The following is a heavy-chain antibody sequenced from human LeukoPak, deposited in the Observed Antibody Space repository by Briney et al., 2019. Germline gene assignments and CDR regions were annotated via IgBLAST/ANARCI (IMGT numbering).Heavy chain of an antibody. V-gene: IGHV3-53*01. CDR2: IYSGGST. CDR1: GLTVSSNY. D-gene: IGHD6-19*01. Sequence: GGSLRLSCAAAGLTVSSNYMSWVRQAPGKGLEWVSVIYSGGSTYYADSVKGRFTISRDNSKNTLYLQMNSLRAEDTAVHYCARVSSSGWYFDYWGQGTLVTVSS. CDR3: ARVSSSGWYFDY. J-gene: IGHJ4*02.